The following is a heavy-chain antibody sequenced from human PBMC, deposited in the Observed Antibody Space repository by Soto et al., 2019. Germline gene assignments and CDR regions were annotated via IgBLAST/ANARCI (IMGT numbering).Heavy chain of an antibody. Sequence: QLQLQESGPGLVKPSETLSLTCTVSGGSVSSSSYYWGWIRQPPGKGLEWIGSIYYSGSTYYNPSLKSRVTISLDTTKNQFSLKLSSVTAAYTAVYYWARHLPPETEYTYGPIGDYWGQGTLDTVSS. CDR1: GGSVSSSSYY. CDR3: ARHLPPETEYTYGPIGDY. J-gene: IGHJ4*02. CDR2: IYYSGST. V-gene: IGHV4-39*01. D-gene: IGHD5-18*01.